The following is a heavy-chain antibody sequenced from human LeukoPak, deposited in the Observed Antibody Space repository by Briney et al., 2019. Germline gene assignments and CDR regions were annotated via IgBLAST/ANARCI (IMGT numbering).Heavy chain of an antibody. V-gene: IGHV4-38-2*01. J-gene: IGHJ4*02. CDR1: DYSISNGYY. CDR2: IYHSGST. D-gene: IGHD5-18*01. CDR3: TIGMSLGMVNY. Sequence: SETLSLTCAVSDYSISNGYYWGWFRQPPGKGLEWIGNIYHSGSTYYNPSLKSRVTISVDTSKNQFSLKVSSVTAADTAVYYCTIGMSLGMVNYWGQGTLVTVSS.